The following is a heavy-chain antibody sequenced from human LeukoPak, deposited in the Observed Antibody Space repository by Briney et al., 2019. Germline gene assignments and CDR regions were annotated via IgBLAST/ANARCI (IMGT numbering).Heavy chain of an antibody. Sequence: ASVKVSCKVSGYTLTELSMHWVRQAPGKGLEGMGGFDPEDGETIYAQKFQGRVTMTEDTSTDTAYMELSSLRSEDTAVYYCATARASTDAWYYFDYWGQGTLVTVSS. CDR3: ATARASTDAWYYFDY. CDR1: GYTLTELS. V-gene: IGHV1-24*01. D-gene: IGHD2-2*01. CDR2: FDPEDGET. J-gene: IGHJ4*02.